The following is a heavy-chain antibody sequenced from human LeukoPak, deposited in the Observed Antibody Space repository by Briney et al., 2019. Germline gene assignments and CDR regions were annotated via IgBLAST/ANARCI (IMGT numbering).Heavy chain of an antibody. V-gene: IGHV3-48*02. CDR2: ISSSSSTI. CDR3: ARDGRPDNWNDVRDAFDI. Sequence: GGSLRLSCAASGFTFSSYSMNWVRQAPGKGLEWVSYISSSSSTIYYADSVKGRFTISRDNAKNSLYLQINSLRDEDTAVYYCARDGRPDNWNDVRDAFDIWGQGTMVTVSS. J-gene: IGHJ3*02. D-gene: IGHD1-20*01. CDR1: GFTFSSYS.